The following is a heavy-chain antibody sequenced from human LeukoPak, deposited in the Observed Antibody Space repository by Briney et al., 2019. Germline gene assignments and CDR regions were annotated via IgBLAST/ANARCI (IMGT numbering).Heavy chain of an antibody. CDR3: ARVPLGIWAFDI. Sequence: PSETLSLTCTVSGGSISSGGYYWSWIRQHPGKGLEWIGYIYYSGSTYYNPSLKSRVTISVDTSKNQFSLKLSSVTAADTAVYYCARVPLGIWAFDIWGQGTMVTVSS. CDR1: GGSISSGGYY. D-gene: IGHD6-13*01. J-gene: IGHJ3*02. CDR2: IYYSGST. V-gene: IGHV4-31*03.